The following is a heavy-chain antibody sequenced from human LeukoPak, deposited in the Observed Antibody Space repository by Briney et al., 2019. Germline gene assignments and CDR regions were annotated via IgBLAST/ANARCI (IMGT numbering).Heavy chain of an antibody. CDR1: GGSFSGYY. CDR3: ARGAHDSSGYYRYYYYYYMDV. J-gene: IGHJ6*03. Sequence: SETLSLTCAVYGGSFSGYYWSWIRQPPGKGLEGIGEINHSGSTNYNPSLKSRVTISVDTSKNQFSLKLSSVTAADTAVYYCARGAHDSSGYYRYYYYYYMDVWGKGTTVTVSS. CDR2: INHSGST. V-gene: IGHV4-34*01. D-gene: IGHD3-22*01.